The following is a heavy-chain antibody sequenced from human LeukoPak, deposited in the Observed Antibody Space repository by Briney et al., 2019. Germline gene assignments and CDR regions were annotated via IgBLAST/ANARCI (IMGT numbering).Heavy chain of an antibody. V-gene: IGHV4-30-4*08. J-gene: IGHJ1*01. CDR2: IYYSGST. CDR3: ARDHCSSTSCYRSYFQH. CDR1: GGSISSGDYY. Sequence: PSETLSLTCTVSGGSISSGDYYWSWIRQPPGKGLEWIGYIYYSGSTYYNPSLKSRVTISVDTSKNQFSLKLSSVTAADTAVYYCARDHCSSTSCYRSYFQHWGQGTLVTVPS. D-gene: IGHD2-2*01.